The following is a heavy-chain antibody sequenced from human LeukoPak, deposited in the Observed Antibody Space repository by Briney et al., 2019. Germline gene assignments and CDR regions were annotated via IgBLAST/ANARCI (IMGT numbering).Heavy chain of an antibody. V-gene: IGHV5-51*01. Sequence: GESLKISCKGSGYSFISYWIGWVRRMPGKGLEWMGIIYPGDSDPRYSPSFQGQVTISADKSISTAYLQWSSLKASDTAMYYCARPRRPSSGSYYSVDHSMDVWGQGTTVTVSS. CDR1: GYSFISYW. CDR3: ARPRRPSSGSYYSVDHSMDV. D-gene: IGHD3-10*01. CDR2: IYPGDSDP. J-gene: IGHJ6*02.